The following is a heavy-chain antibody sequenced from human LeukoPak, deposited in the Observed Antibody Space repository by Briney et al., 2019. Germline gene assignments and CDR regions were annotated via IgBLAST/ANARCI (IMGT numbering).Heavy chain of an antibody. J-gene: IGHJ6*04. CDR2: IKSKTDGGTT. D-gene: IGHD3-10*01. CDR3: TGLLDPAPWFGELLSSYGMDV. CDR1: GFTFSGSA. Sequence: PGGSLRLSCAASGFTFSGSAMHWVRQAPGKGLEWVGRIKSKTDGGTTDYAAPVKGRFTISRDDSKNTLYLQMNSLKTEDTAVYYCTGLLDPAPWFGELLSSYGMDVWGKGTTVTVSS. V-gene: IGHV3-15*01.